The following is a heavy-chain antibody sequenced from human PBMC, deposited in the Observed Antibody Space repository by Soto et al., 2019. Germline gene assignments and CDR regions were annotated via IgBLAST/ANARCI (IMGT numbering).Heavy chain of an antibody. D-gene: IGHD2-21*02. CDR2: IIPIFGTA. CDR1: GVTFSSYA. CDR3: ARWAVVTSYYYYGMDV. Sequence: QVELVQSGAEVKKPGSSVKVSCKASGVTFSSYAISWVRQAPGQGLEWMGGIIPIFGTANYAQKFQGRVTITADESTSTAYMELSSLRSEDTAVYYCARWAVVTSYYYYGMDVWGQGTTVTVSS. J-gene: IGHJ6*02. V-gene: IGHV1-69*12.